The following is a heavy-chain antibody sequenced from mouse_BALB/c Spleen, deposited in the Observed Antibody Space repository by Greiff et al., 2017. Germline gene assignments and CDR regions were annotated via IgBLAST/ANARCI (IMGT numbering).Heavy chain of an antibody. Sequence: DVQLVESGGGLVQPGGSRKLSCAASGFTFSSFGMHWVRQAPEKGLEWVAYISSGSSTIYYADTVKGRFTISRDNPKNTLFLQMTSLRSEDTAMYYCARSDVWSRGFAYWGQGTLVTVSA. J-gene: IGHJ3*01. D-gene: IGHD2-10*02. CDR1: GFTFSSFG. CDR3: ARSDVWSRGFAY. V-gene: IGHV5-17*02. CDR2: ISSGSSTI.